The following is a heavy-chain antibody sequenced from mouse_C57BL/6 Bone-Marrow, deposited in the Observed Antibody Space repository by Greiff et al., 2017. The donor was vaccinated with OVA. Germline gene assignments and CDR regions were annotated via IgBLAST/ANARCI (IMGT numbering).Heavy chain of an antibody. J-gene: IGHJ1*03. V-gene: IGHV1-15*01. D-gene: IGHD1-1*01. Sequence: QVQLQQSGPELVKPGASVTLSCKASGYTFTDYEMHWVKQTPVHGLEWIGAIDPETGGTAYNQKFKGKAILTADKSSSTAYMELRSLTSEDSAVYYCARSGFYYYGSSYWYFDVWGTGTTVTVSS. CDR1: GYTFTDYE. CDR3: ARSGFYYYGSSYWYFDV. CDR2: IDPETGGT.